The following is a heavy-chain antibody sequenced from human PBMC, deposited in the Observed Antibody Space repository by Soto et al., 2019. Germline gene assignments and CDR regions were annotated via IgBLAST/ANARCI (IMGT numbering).Heavy chain of an antibody. CDR1: GFTFDDYA. D-gene: IGHD3-3*01. CDR2: ISWNSGSI. V-gene: IGHV3-9*01. Sequence: EVQLVESGGGLVQPGRSLRLSCAASGFTFDDYAMHWGRQAQGKGLEWGSGISWNSGSIGYADSVKCRFTISRDNAKNSLYLQMNSLRSEDTALYYCAKDMGRDLSPLGYFDYWGQGTLVTVSS. CDR3: AKDMGRDLSPLGYFDY. J-gene: IGHJ4*02.